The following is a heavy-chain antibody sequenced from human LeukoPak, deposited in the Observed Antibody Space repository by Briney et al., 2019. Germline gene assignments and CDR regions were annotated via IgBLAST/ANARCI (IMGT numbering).Heavy chain of an antibody. Sequence: GGSLGLSCAASGFTFSTYWMSWVRQAPGKGLEWVANMNQDGSAKYYVDSVKGRFTISRDNAKNSLYLQMNSLRAEDTAVCYCARDVYNYATNFDYWGQGTLVTVSS. V-gene: IGHV3-7*01. J-gene: IGHJ4*02. CDR3: ARDVYNYATNFDY. CDR2: MNQDGSAK. D-gene: IGHD5-18*01. CDR1: GFTFSTYW.